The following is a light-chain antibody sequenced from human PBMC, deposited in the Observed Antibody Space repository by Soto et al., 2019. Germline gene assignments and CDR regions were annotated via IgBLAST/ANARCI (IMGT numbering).Light chain of an antibody. Sequence: QSALTQPPSASGSPGQSVTISCTGTSSDVGGYNYVSWYQQHPGKAPKLMIYEVSKRPSGVPDRFSGSKSGNTASLTVSGLQAEDEADYYCSSYAGSNKSVFGTGTNLTVL. J-gene: IGLJ1*01. V-gene: IGLV2-8*01. CDR3: SSYAGSNKSV. CDR1: SSDVGGYNY. CDR2: EVS.